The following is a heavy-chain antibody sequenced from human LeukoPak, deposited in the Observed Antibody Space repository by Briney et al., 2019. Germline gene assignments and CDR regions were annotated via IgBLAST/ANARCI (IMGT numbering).Heavy chain of an antibody. V-gene: IGHV4-39*07. CDR2: IYYSGST. CDR1: GFTSSTAW. D-gene: IGHD3-10*01. J-gene: IGHJ3*02. CDR3: ARFGFGEGAHAFDI. Sequence: GSLRLSCAVSGFTSSTAWLTWVRQAPGKGLEWIGSIYYSGSTYYNPSLKSRVTISVDTSKNQFSLKLSSVTAADTAVYYCARFGFGEGAHAFDIWGQGTMVTVSS.